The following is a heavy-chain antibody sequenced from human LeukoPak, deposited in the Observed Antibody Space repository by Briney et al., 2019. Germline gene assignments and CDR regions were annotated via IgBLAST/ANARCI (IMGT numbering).Heavy chain of an antibody. J-gene: IGHJ5*02. Sequence: SETLSLTCTVSGGSISTYSWNWIRQPPGQGLEWIGYVYKSGGTYNNPSPRSRVAISMDTSNSQFSLRLTSVTAADTAVYYCARDAGGTWFDPWGQGILVTVSS. CDR1: GGSISTYS. CDR3: ARDAGGTWFDP. CDR2: VYKSGGT. V-gene: IGHV4-59*01.